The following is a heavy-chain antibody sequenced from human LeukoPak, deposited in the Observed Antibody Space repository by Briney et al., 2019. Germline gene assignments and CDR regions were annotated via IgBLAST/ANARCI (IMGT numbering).Heavy chain of an antibody. CDR1: GGSISSSSYY. CDR2: IYYSGNT. D-gene: IGHD3-16*01. Sequence: SETLSLTCTVSGGSISSSSYYWGWIRQPPGKGPEWIGSIYYSGNTYYNASLKSRVAISVDTSKNQFALKLSSVTAADTAVYYCMGYATATASFDYWGQGTLVTVSS. V-gene: IGHV4-39*01. J-gene: IGHJ4*02. CDR3: MGYATATASFDY.